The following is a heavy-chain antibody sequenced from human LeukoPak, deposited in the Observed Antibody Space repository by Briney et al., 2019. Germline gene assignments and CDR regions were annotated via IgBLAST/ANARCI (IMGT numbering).Heavy chain of an antibody. CDR1: GGSISSSSYY. V-gene: IGHV4-39*01. J-gene: IGHJ3*02. CDR2: IYYSGST. CDR3: ARLIVGARGAFDI. D-gene: IGHD1-26*01. Sequence: PSETLSLTCTVSGGSISSSSYYWGWIRQPPGKGLEWIGSIYYSGSTYYNPSLKSRVTISVDTSKNQFSLKLSSVTAADTAVYYCARLIVGARGAFDIWGQGTMVTVSS.